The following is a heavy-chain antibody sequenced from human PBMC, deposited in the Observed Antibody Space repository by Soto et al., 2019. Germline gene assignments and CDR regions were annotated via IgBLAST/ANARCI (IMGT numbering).Heavy chain of an antibody. CDR1: GGTFSSYA. D-gene: IGHD3-22*01. CDR2: IIPIFGTA. J-gene: IGHJ4*02. CDR3: ARLALYYYDSSGYYDLFDY. Sequence: SVKVSCKASGGTFSSYAISWVRQAPGQGLEWMGGIIPIFGTANYAQKFQGRVTITADESTSTAYMELSSLRSEDTAVYYCARLALYYYDSSGYYDLFDYWGQGTLVTVSS. V-gene: IGHV1-69*01.